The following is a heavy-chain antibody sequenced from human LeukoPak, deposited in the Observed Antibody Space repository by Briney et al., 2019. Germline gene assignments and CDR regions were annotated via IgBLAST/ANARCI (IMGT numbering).Heavy chain of an antibody. V-gene: IGHV4-61*01. J-gene: IGHJ4*02. Sequence: SETLSLTCTVSGVSVSSGSYFWTWIRQSPGKRLEYVGYIYDSGRTNYNPSLKSRVTISKDTSKNQFSLKLSSVTAADPAVYYCARDRLGGYSYVYWGQGSLVTVSS. CDR3: ARDRLGGYSYVY. D-gene: IGHD5-12*01. CDR2: IYDSGRT. CDR1: GVSVSSGSYF.